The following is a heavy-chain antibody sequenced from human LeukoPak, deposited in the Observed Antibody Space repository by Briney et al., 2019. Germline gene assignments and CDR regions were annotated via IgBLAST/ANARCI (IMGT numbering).Heavy chain of an antibody. CDR2: INPNSGGT. Sequence: ASVKVSCKASGYTFTGYYMHWVRQAPGQGLEWMGRINPNSGGTNYAQKFQGRVTMTRDTSISTAYMELSRLRSDDTAVYYCARNREGYKLFDPWGQGTLVTVSS. J-gene: IGHJ5*02. CDR1: GYTFTGYY. V-gene: IGHV1-2*06. CDR3: ARNREGYKLFDP.